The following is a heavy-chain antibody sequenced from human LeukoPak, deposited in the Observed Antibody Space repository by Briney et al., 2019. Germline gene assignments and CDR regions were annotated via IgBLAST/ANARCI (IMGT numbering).Heavy chain of an antibody. CDR3: ARAGFYYYDSSGYYPN. Sequence: ASVKVSCKASGYTFTGYYMHWVRQAHGQGLEWMGWINPNSGGTNYAQKFQGWVTMTRDTSISTAYMELSRLRSDDTAVYYCARAGFYYYDSSGYYPNWGQGTLVTVSS. CDR2: INPNSGGT. D-gene: IGHD3-22*01. V-gene: IGHV1-2*04. J-gene: IGHJ4*02. CDR1: GYTFTGYY.